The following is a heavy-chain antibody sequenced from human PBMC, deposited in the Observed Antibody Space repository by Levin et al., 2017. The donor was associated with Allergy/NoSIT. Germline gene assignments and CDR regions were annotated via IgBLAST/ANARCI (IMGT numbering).Heavy chain of an antibody. CDR1: GFPFYIYS. D-gene: IGHD3-22*01. V-gene: IGHV3-48*01. J-gene: IGHJ4*02. CDR2: ITGNSGVI. Sequence: GESLKISCAASGFPFYIYSMNWVRQAPGKGPEWLAHITGNSGVIIYADSVKGRFTVSRDNAKNSVYLQLNSLRPEDTAVYYCARDHNDRDNYGYYYALDYWGQGTLVTVSS. CDR3: ARDHNDRDNYGYYYALDY.